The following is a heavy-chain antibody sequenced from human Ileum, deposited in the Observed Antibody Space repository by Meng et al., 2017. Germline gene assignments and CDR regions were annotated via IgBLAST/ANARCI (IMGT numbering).Heavy chain of an antibody. D-gene: IGHD2/OR15-2a*01. CDR1: GFTFSNYW. CDR2: IKQDESEK. CDR3: AILGFQGIDP. Sequence: EVQLVGSGGGLAQLGGSLGLSCAASGFTFSNYWMSGVRQSPGKGLEWVANIKQDESEKYFMDSVKGRFTVSRDNAKNSLYLQMNSLRAEDTAVYYCAILGFQGIDPWGQGTLVTVSS. J-gene: IGHJ5*02. V-gene: IGHV3-7*01.